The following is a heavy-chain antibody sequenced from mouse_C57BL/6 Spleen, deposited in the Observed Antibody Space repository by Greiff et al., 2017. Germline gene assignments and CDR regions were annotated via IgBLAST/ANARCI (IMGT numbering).Heavy chain of an antibody. D-gene: IGHD1-1*01. CDR2: ISDGGSYT. CDR1: GFTFSSYA. J-gene: IGHJ3*01. Sequence: EVQLVESGGGLVKPGGSLKLSCAASGFTFSSYAMSWVRQTPEKRLEWVATISDGGSYTYYPDNVKGRFTLSRDNAKNNLYLQMSHLKSEDTAMYYCARAVFSAVVAPFADWGKGTLVTVSA. CDR3: ARAVFSAVVAPFAD. V-gene: IGHV5-4*01.